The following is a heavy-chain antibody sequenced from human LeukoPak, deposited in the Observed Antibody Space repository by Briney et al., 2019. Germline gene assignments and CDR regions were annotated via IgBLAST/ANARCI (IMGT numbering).Heavy chain of an antibody. J-gene: IGHJ5*02. CDR1: GGSISSYY. CDR2: IYYSGST. Sequence: KPSETLSLTCTVSGGSISSYYWSWIRQPPGKGLEWIGYIYYSGSTNYNPSLKSRVTISVDTSKNQFSLKLSSVTAADTAVYYCASLFNWNDDLWFDTCGQGTLVTVSS. V-gene: IGHV4-59*01. CDR3: ASLFNWNDDLWFDT. D-gene: IGHD1-20*01.